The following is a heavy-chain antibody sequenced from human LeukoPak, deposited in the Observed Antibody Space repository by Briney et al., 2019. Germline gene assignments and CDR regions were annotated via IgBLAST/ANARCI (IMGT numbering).Heavy chain of an antibody. CDR3: ARRGTYYYDSSGYYSDY. Sequence: SGGSLRLSCAASGFTFSSYPMSWVRQAPEKGLEWVSAISGSGGSTYYADSVKGRFTISRDNSKNTLYLQMNSLRAEDTAVYYCARRGTYYYDSSGYYSDYWGQGTLVTVSS. CDR1: GFTFSSYP. V-gene: IGHV3-23*01. J-gene: IGHJ4*02. CDR2: ISGSGGST. D-gene: IGHD3-22*01.